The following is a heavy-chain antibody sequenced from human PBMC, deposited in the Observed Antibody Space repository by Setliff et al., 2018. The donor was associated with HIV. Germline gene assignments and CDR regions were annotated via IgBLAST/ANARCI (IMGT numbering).Heavy chain of an antibody. CDR1: GCTFSRYS. J-gene: IGHJ4*02. Sequence: ASVKVSCKTSGCTFSRYSFSWVRQAPGQGLEWMGWISAYNLNTNYAQKFQGRVTMTTDTSASTGYMELRSLGSDDTAVYYCARAYYHDSSGYQGFDYWGQGTLVTVSS. D-gene: IGHD3-22*01. V-gene: IGHV1-18*01. CDR3: ARAYYHDSSGYQGFDY. CDR2: ISAYNLNT.